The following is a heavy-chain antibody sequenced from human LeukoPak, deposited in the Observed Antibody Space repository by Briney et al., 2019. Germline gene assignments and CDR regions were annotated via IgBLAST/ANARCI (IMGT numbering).Heavy chain of an antibody. CDR2: TYHSGSN. CDR1: GYSISSGYY. J-gene: IGHJ4*02. Sequence: WETLSLTCTVSGYSISSGYYWGWIRQPPGEGLEWIGRTYHSGSNYYNPSLKSRVTISVDTSKNQFSLKLSSVTAADTAVYYCARLVEWSLDYWGQGTLVTVSS. CDR3: ARLVEWSLDY. D-gene: IGHD3-3*01. V-gene: IGHV4-38-2*02.